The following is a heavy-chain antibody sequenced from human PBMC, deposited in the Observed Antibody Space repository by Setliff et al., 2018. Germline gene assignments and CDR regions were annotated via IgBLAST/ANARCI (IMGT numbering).Heavy chain of an antibody. CDR1: GFSFRTFS. CDR3: ARLPPLHTPMALTFDY. D-gene: IGHD5-18*01. V-gene: IGHV3-21*01. Sequence: PGGSLRLSCAASGFSFRTFSMHWVRQAPGKGLEWVSFISPDSIHIYHADSVKGRFTISRDNSKNTLYLQMNSLRPEDTAVYYCARLPPLHTPMALTFDYWGQGILVTVSS. CDR2: ISPDSIHI. J-gene: IGHJ4*02.